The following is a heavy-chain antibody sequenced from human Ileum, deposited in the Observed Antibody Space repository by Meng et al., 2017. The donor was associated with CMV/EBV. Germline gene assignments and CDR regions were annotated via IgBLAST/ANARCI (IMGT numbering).Heavy chain of an antibody. D-gene: IGHD4-11*01. Sequence: SGGSISSGDYYWSWIRQHPGKGLEWIGYIYHSGNTYYNPSLKSRVTISVDTSKNQFSLNLSSVTAADTAVYYCARADYRSSPYDFDYWGQGTLVTVSS. V-gene: IGHV4-31*02. CDR3: ARADYRSSPYDFDY. CDR2: IYHSGNT. J-gene: IGHJ4*02. CDR1: GGSISSGDYY.